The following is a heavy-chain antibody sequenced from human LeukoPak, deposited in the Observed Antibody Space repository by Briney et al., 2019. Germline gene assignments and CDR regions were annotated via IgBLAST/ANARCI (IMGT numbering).Heavy chain of an antibody. CDR2: TWYDGSNK. Sequence: GRSLRLSCAASGFTFSSYGMHWVRQAPGKGLGWVAVTWYDGSNKYYADSVKGRFTISRDNPKNTLYLQMNSLRVEDTAVYYCARVHWGNYYLNAFDIWGQGTMVTVSS. CDR1: GFTFSSYG. D-gene: IGHD3-10*01. CDR3: ARVHWGNYYLNAFDI. V-gene: IGHV3-33*01. J-gene: IGHJ3*02.